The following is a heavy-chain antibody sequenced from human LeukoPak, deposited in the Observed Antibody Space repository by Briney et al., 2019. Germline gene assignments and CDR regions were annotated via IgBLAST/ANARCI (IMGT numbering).Heavy chain of an antibody. V-gene: IGHV3-48*01. CDR2: ISSLGSTI. D-gene: IGHD5-24*01. Sequence: GGSLRLSCAASGFTFSSYSMNWVRQAPGKGLEWVSYISSLGSTIYYADSVKGRFTIFRDNAKNSLYLQMDGLRAEDTAVYYCARGEQEMATMSIDYWGQGTLVTVSS. CDR1: GFTFSSYS. J-gene: IGHJ4*02. CDR3: ARGEQEMATMSIDY.